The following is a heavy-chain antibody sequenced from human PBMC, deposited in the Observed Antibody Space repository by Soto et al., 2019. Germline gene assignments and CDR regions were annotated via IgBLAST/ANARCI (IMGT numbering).Heavy chain of an antibody. CDR3: ATQTISYTWGV. D-gene: IGHD3-16*01. V-gene: IGHV4-4*02. CDR2: LSRGDER. J-gene: IGHJ6*02. Sequence: QVQLQESGPGLVKPSETLSLTCTVSGAPITTTKWWAWVRLPPGKGLEWIGELSRGDERSSNPSLEGRFTMSLDKSHNHFSLKLTSVNAADTAIYYCATQTISYTWGVWGRGTSVTVSS. CDR1: GAPITTTKW.